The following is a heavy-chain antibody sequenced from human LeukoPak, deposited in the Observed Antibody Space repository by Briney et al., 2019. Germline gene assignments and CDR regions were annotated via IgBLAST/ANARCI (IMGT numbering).Heavy chain of an antibody. Sequence: GGSLRLSCAASGFTFSTYNMHWVRQAPGKGMEWVAVISYDGNDKYYADSVKGRFTISRDNSKNTLYLQMDSLRAEDTAVYYCAKDLFGSNWYNWFDPWGQGTLVTVSS. CDR3: AKDLFGSNWYNWFDP. J-gene: IGHJ5*02. CDR2: ISYDGNDK. D-gene: IGHD6-13*01. CDR1: GFTFSTYN. V-gene: IGHV3-30*18.